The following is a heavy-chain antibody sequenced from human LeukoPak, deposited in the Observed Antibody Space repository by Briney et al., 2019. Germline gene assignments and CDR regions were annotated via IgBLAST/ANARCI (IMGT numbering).Heavy chain of an antibody. CDR3: AKDYDVWGSYRDY. CDR2: LSGSGGRT. CDR1: GFTFSSYA. J-gene: IGHJ4*02. Sequence: PGGSLRLSCAASGFTFSSYAMSWVRQAPGKGLEWVSGLSGSGGRTYYADSVRGRFTISRDNSKNTLYLQMNSLRAEDTAVYYCAKDYDVWGSYRDYWGQGTLVTVSS. D-gene: IGHD3-16*02. V-gene: IGHV3-23*01.